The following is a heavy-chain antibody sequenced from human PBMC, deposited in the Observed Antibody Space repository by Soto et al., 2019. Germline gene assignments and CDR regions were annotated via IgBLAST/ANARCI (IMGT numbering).Heavy chain of an antibody. V-gene: IGHV4-59*08. Sequence: SETLSLTCTVSGGSISSYYWSWIRQRPGKGLEWIGYIYYSGSTNYNPSLKSRVTISVDTSKNQFSLKLSSVTAADTAVYYCARRFGSAFDIWGQGTMVTVSS. D-gene: IGHD3-10*01. CDR2: IYYSGST. CDR1: GGSISSYY. J-gene: IGHJ3*02. CDR3: ARRFGSAFDI.